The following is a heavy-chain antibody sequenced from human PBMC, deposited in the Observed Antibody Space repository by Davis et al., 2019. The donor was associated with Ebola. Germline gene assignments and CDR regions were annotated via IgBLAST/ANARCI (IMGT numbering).Heavy chain of an antibody. Sequence: MPSETLSLTCTVSGGFISSSSYYWGWIRQPPGKGLEWIGYIYYSGSTNYNPSLKSRVTISVDTSKNQFSLKLSSVTAADTAVYYCARVVFVAGATPTWYFDLWGRGTLVTVSS. J-gene: IGHJ2*01. CDR2: IYYSGST. CDR3: ARVVFVAGATPTWYFDL. CDR1: GGFISSSSYY. V-gene: IGHV4-61*05. D-gene: IGHD2-15*01.